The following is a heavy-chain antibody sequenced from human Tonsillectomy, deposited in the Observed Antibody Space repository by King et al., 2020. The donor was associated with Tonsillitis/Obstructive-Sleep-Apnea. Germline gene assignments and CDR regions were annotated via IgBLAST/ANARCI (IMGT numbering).Heavy chain of an antibody. V-gene: IGHV3-30*01. CDR3: ARVEYYDFWSGYYTGADY. D-gene: IGHD3-3*01. Sequence: VQLVESGGGVVQPGRSLRLSCASSGFTFSSYAMHWVRQAPGKGLEWVAAISYDGSNKYYADSVKGRFTISRDNSKNTLYLQMNSLRAEDTAVYYCARVEYYDFWSGYYTGADYWGQGTLVTVSS. J-gene: IGHJ4*02. CDR1: GFTFSSYA. CDR2: ISYDGSNK.